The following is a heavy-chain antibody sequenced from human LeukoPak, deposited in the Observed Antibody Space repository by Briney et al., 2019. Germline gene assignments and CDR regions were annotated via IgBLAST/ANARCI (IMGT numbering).Heavy chain of an antibody. D-gene: IGHD6-19*01. CDR2: VWDDGSSQ. CDR1: GFTFSSYG. V-gene: IGHV3-33*06. J-gene: IGHJ4*02. Sequence: PGGSLRLSCAASGFTFSSYGMHWVRQAPGKGLEWVAVVWDDGSSQNYADSVKGRFTISGDNSKNMLYLQMNSLRAEDTAVYYCAKDQWNPDYWGQGTLVSVSS. CDR3: AKDQWNPDY.